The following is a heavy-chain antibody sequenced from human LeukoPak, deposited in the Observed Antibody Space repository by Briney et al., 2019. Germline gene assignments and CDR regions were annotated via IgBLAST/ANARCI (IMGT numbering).Heavy chain of an antibody. D-gene: IGHD5-18*01. J-gene: IGHJ4*02. V-gene: IGHV4-59*01. Sequence: SETLSLTCTVSGGSISSYYWSWIRQPPGKGLEWIGYIYYSGSTNYNPSLKSRVTISVDTSKNQFSLKLSSVTAADTAVYYCARGQDTAMGNARKAFDYWGQGTLVTVSS. CDR2: IYYSGST. CDR1: GGSISSYY. CDR3: ARGQDTAMGNARKAFDY.